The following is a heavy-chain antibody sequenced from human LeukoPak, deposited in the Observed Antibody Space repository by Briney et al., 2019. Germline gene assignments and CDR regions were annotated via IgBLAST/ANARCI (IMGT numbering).Heavy chain of an antibody. CDR2: ISSSGSTI. CDR1: GFTFSSYE. D-gene: IGHD7-27*01. CDR3: ARVNWEVYYYYYYYMDV. V-gene: IGHV3-48*03. J-gene: IGHJ6*03. Sequence: GGSLRLSCAASGFTFSSYEMNWVRQAPGKGLEWVSYISSSGSTIYYADSVKGRFTISRDNAKNSLYLQMNSLRAEDTAVYYCARVNWEVYYYYYYYMDVWGKGTTVTVSS.